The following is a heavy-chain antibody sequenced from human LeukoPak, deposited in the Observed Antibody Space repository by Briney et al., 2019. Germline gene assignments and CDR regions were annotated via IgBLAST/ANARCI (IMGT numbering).Heavy chain of an antibody. CDR3: AREKGYSGSSFDY. CDR2: ISPSSSYI. V-gene: IGHV3-21*01. CDR1: GFTFIDYS. J-gene: IGHJ4*02. D-gene: IGHD1-26*01. Sequence: GGSLRLSCAASGFTFIDYSMTWVRQAPGKGLEWVSSISPSSSYIYYADSVKGRFTISRDNAKNSLCLQMVSLRDEDTAVYYCAREKGYSGSSFDYWGQGTLVTVSS.